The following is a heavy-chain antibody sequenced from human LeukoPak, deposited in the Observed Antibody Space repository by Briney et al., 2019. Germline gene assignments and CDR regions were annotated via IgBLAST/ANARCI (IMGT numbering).Heavy chain of an antibody. CDR3: ARGSSFLKVDY. V-gene: IGHV4-31*03. CDR1: GGSISSGGYY. CDR2: IYYSGST. D-gene: IGHD6-6*01. J-gene: IGHJ4*02. Sequence: SETLSLTCTVSGGSISSGGYYWSWIRQHPGKGLEWIGYIYYSGSTYYNPSLKSRVTISVDTSKNQFSLKLSSVTAADTAVYYCARGSSFLKVDYWGQGTLVTVSS.